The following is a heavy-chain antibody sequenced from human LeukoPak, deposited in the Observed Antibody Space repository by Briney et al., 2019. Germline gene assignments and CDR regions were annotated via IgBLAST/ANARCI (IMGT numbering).Heavy chain of an antibody. Sequence: GGSLRLSCAASGFTFSSYAMSWVRQAPGKGLEWVSAISGSGGSTYYADSVKGRFTISRDNSKNTLYLQMNSLRAEDTAVYYCGKSDLAADTGDYFDYWGQGTLVTVSS. CDR1: GFTFSSYA. J-gene: IGHJ4*02. CDR3: GKSDLAADTGDYFDY. CDR2: ISGSGGST. V-gene: IGHV3-23*01. D-gene: IGHD6-13*01.